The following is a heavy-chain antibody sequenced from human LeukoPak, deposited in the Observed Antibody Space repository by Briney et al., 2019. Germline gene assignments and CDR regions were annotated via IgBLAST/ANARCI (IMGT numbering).Heavy chain of an antibody. V-gene: IGHV3-23*01. CDR3: AKGRVDYYGSGSYHTPFDY. D-gene: IGHD3-10*01. CDR1: GFTFSGYW. Sequence: GGSLRLSCAASGFTFSGYWMHWVRQAPGKGLEWVSAISGSGGSTSYADSVKGRFTISRDNSKNTLYLQMNSLRAEDTAVYYCAKGRVDYYGSGSYHTPFDYWGQGTLVPVSS. CDR2: ISGSGGST. J-gene: IGHJ4*02.